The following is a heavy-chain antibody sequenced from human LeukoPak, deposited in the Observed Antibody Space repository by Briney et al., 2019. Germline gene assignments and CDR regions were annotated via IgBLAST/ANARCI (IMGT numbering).Heavy chain of an antibody. CDR3: ARVPTIFGVVTPLDY. Sequence: KPSETLSLTCTGSGGSISSYYWSWIRQPPGKGLEWIGYIYYSGSTNYNPSLKSRVTISVDTSKNQFSLKLSSVTAADTAVYYCARVPTIFGVVTPLDYWGQGTLVTVSS. J-gene: IGHJ4*02. V-gene: IGHV4-59*01. CDR2: IYYSGST. CDR1: GGSISSYY. D-gene: IGHD3-3*01.